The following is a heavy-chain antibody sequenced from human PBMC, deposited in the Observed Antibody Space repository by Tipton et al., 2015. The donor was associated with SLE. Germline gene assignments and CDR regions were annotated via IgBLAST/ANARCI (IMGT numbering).Heavy chain of an antibody. CDR3: ARSIYRMQLFDT. J-gene: IGHJ4*02. D-gene: IGHD1-14*01. V-gene: IGHV4-61*02. CDR2: VYTAGTT. CDR1: GASISGGSDY. Sequence: TLSLTCTVSGASISGGSDYWTWIRQPAGKGLEWIGRVYTAGTTNYNPSLKSRVTISLDKSKNKFTLKLTSVTAADTAVYFCARSIYRMQLFDTWGQGSLVPVSS.